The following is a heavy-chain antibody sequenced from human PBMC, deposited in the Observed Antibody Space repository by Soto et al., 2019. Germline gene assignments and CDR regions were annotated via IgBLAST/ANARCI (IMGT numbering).Heavy chain of an antibody. Sequence: GESLKISCKGSGYSFTSYWIGWVGQMPGKGLELMGIIYPGDSDTRYSPSFQGQVTISADKSISTAYLQWSSLKASDTAMYYCARTAAAGKYYYGMDVWGQGTPVTASS. CDR2: IYPGDSDT. CDR3: ARTAAAGKYYYGMDV. V-gene: IGHV5-51*01. J-gene: IGHJ6*02. D-gene: IGHD6-13*01. CDR1: GYSFTSYW.